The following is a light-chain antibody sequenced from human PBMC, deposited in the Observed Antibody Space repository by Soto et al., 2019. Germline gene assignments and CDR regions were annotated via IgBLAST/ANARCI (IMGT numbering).Light chain of an antibody. J-gene: IGLJ1*01. Sequence: QSVLTQPPSTSGTPGQRVPISCSGSSSNIGSNTVNWYQQLPGTAPKLLIYSNNQRPSGVPDRFSGSKSGTSASLAISGLQSEDDADYYCAARYDSLNGVVGTGTMVTVL. CDR2: SNN. CDR1: SSNIGSNT. CDR3: AARYDSLNGV. V-gene: IGLV1-44*01.